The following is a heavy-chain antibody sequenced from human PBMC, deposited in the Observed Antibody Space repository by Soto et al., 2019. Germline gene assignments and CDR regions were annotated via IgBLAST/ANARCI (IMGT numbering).Heavy chain of an antibody. CDR1: GFTFSSYW. Sequence: PGGSLRLSCAASGFTFSSYWMHWFRQAPGKGLEWVAVIWYDASKQFYAASVEGRFTISRDNSKAILYLQMNSLRAEDTAVYYCAAWAEGATEVHWGQGTLVTVSS. V-gene: IGHV3-33*08. D-gene: IGHD2-15*01. CDR2: IWYDASKQ. J-gene: IGHJ4*02. CDR3: AAWAEGATEVH.